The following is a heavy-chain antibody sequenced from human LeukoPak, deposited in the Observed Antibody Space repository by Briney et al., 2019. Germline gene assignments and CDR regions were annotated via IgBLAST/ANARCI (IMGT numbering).Heavy chain of an antibody. Sequence: ASVKVSCKASGYTFTSYAMHWVRQAPGQRLEWMGWINAGNGNTKYSQKLQGRVTITRDTSATTAYMELSSLRSEDTAVYFCAADLITDAFDIWGQGTMVTVSS. CDR3: AADLITDAFDI. CDR2: INAGNGNT. CDR1: GYTFTSYA. V-gene: IGHV1-3*01. D-gene: IGHD5-24*01. J-gene: IGHJ3*02.